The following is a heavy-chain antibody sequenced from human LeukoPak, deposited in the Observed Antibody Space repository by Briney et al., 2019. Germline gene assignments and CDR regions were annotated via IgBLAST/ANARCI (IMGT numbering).Heavy chain of an antibody. Sequence: GSLRLSCAASGFSLSSYWMHWVRQAPGKGLEWVANIKQDGSAKYYVDSVKGRFTISRDNAQNLMYLQMNNLRAEDTALYYCARAQVTVPGGDFWGQGNLVTVSS. CDR1: GFSLSSYW. J-gene: IGHJ4*02. D-gene: IGHD6-19*01. CDR2: IKQDGSAK. V-gene: IGHV3-7*01. CDR3: ARAQVTVPGGDF.